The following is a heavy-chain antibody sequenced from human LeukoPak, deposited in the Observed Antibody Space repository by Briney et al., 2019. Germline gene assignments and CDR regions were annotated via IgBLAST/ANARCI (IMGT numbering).Heavy chain of an antibody. D-gene: IGHD3-22*01. CDR1: GGSISSSSYY. CDR2: FYYSGST. CDR3: ARLGARYYEYYFDY. J-gene: IGHJ4*02. Sequence: SKTLSLTCTVSGGSISSSSYYWGWIRQPPGKGLEWIGSFYYSGSTYYNPSLKSRVTISVDTSKNQFSLKLSSVTAADTAVYYCARLGARYYEYYFDYWGQGTLVTVSS. V-gene: IGHV4-39*07.